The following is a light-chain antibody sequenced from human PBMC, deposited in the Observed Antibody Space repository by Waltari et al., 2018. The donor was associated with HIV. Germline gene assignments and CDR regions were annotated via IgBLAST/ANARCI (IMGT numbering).Light chain of an antibody. V-gene: IGLV3-1*01. CDR2: QDN. CDR1: KWGNKY. J-gene: IGLJ2*01. Sequence: SYELTQPPSVSVSPGQTASITCSGDKWGNKYVCWYQQKPGQSPVLVISQDNKRPSGIPERFSGSNSGSTATLTISGTQAMDEADYYCQAWDSNTVVFGGGTKLTVL. CDR3: QAWDSNTVV.